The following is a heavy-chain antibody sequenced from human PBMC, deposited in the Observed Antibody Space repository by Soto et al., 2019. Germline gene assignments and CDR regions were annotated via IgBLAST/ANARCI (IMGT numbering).Heavy chain of an antibody. CDR3: ARCMRALRTEDVFDM. Sequence: QVQLVQSGAEVKKPGSSVRVSCKASGDTFNKFGISWVRQAPGQGLEWMGGIIPMYGAANSAQKFRDRVSITAYESTSTVYMYLSSLISEDTAVYFCARCMRALRTEDVFDMWGTGTVVTVSS. V-gene: IGHV1-69*01. CDR2: IIPMYGAA. J-gene: IGHJ3*02. CDR1: GDTFNKFG.